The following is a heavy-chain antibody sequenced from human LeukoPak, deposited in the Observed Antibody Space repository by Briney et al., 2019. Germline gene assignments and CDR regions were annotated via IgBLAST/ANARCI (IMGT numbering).Heavy chain of an antibody. CDR1: GFTFSSYG. V-gene: IGHV3-30*03. CDR2: ISYDGSNK. J-gene: IGHJ3*02. Sequence: PGGSLRLSCAASGFTFSSYGMHWVRQAPCKGLEWVAVISYDGSNKYYADSVKGRFTISRDNSKNTLYLQMNSLRAEDTAVYYCARDGAAGRGDAFDIWGQGTMVTVSS. D-gene: IGHD6-13*01. CDR3: ARDGAAGRGDAFDI.